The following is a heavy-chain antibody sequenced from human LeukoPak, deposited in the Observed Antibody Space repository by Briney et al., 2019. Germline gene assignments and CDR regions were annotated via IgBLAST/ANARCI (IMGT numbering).Heavy chain of an antibody. J-gene: IGHJ4*02. CDR2: ISYDGSNK. D-gene: IGHD3-9*01. V-gene: IGHV3-30-3*01. Sequence: GGSLRLSCAASGFTFSSYAMHWVRQAPGKGLEWVAVISYDGSNKYYADSVKGRFTISRDNSKNTLYLHINGLRADDTATYYCAKGRTFDVLAGYPSFDRWGQGTLVAVSS. CDR3: AKGRTFDVLAGYPSFDR. CDR1: GFTFSSYA.